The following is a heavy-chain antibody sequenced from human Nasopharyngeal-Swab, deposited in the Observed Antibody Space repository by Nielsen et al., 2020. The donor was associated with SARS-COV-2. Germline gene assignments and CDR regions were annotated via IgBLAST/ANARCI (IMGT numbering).Heavy chain of an antibody. Sequence: GGSLRLSCKGSGSSFTSYWISWVRQMHGKGLEWMGGIDPSDSYTNSRPSFQGHVTISADKSISTAYLQWSSLKASDTAMYYCARRDCSSTSCSHYYYYGMDVWGQGTTVTVSS. CDR2: IDPSDSYT. CDR3: ARRDCSSTSCSHYYYYGMDV. CDR1: GSSFTSYW. D-gene: IGHD2-2*01. J-gene: IGHJ6*02. V-gene: IGHV5-10-1*01.